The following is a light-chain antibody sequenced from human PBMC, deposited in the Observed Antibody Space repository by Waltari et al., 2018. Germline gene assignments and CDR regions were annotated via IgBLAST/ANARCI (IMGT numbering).Light chain of an antibody. J-gene: IGLJ2*01. V-gene: IGLV4-69*01. CDR1: SGHSTYT. CDR2: VNSDGTH. Sequence: QLVLTQSPSASASLGASVKLTCTLSSGHSTYTIAWHQQQPEKGPLYLMRVNSDGTHSKGDGIPDRFSGSTSVGESHLTISSLQSEDEADYYCQTWGTGTLVFGGGTKLTVL. CDR3: QTWGTGTLV.